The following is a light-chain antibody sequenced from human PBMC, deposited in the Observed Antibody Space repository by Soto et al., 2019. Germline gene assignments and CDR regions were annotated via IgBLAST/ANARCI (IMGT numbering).Light chain of an antibody. V-gene: IGLV2-8*01. CDR1: DNDVGRYDY. CDR3: MSYVGANSVA. J-gene: IGLJ2*01. CDR2: EVS. Sequence: QSVLTQPPSASGSPGMSVTLSCSGTDNDVGRYDYVSWYQQHPGKAPKLLLYEVSKRPSGVPDRFSASKSGNTASLTVSGLQGEVEADYYCMSYVGANSVAFGGGTKHTVL.